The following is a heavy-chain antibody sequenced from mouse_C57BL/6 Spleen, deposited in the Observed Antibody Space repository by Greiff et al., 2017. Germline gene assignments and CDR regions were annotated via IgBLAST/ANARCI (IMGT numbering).Heavy chain of an antibody. CDR3: ARSPYYYGGDYAMDY. J-gene: IGHJ4*01. D-gene: IGHD1-1*01. CDR1: GFTFTDYY. V-gene: IGHV7-3*01. Sequence: EVKLVESGGGLVQPGGSLSLSCAASGFTFTDYYMSWVRQPPGKALEWLGFIRNKANGYTTEYSASVKGRFTISRDNSQSILYLQMNALRAEDSATYYCARSPYYYGGDYAMDYWGQGTSVTVSS. CDR2: IRNKANGYTT.